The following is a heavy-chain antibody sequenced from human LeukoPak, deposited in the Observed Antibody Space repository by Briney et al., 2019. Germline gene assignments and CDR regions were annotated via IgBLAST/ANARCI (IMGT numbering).Heavy chain of an antibody. CDR1: GYTFTSYD. Sequence: SVKVSCKASGYTFTSYDINWVRQAPGQGLEWMGGIIPMFNTTKYAQKFQDRVTITADKSTSTAYMELSSLRSEDTAVYYCVEGGIAPLNWFDPWGQGTLVTVSS. D-gene: IGHD6-13*01. CDR3: VEGGIAPLNWFDP. V-gene: IGHV1-69*06. CDR2: IIPMFNTT. J-gene: IGHJ5*02.